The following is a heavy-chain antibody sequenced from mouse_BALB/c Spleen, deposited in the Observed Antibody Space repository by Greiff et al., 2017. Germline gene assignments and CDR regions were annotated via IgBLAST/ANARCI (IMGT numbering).Heavy chain of an antibody. J-gene: IGHJ4*01. D-gene: IGHD1-1*01. V-gene: IGHV1S135*01. CDR2: IDPFNGGT. Sequence: VQLQQSGPELMKPGASVKISCKASGYSFTSYYMHWVKQSHGKSLEWIGYIDPFNGGTSYNQKFKGKATLTVDKSSSTAYMHLSSLTSEDSAVYYCARSHFYYGSSRDAMDYWGQGTSVTVSS. CDR1: GYSFTSYY. CDR3: ARSHFYYGSSRDAMDY.